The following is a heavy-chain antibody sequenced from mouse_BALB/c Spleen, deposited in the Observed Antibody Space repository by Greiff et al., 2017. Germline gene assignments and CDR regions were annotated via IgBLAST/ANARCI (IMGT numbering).Heavy chain of an antibody. Sequence: QVQLQQPGAELVMPGASVKMSCKASGYTFTDYWMHWVKQRPGQGLEWIGAIDTSDSYTSYNQKFKGKATLTVDESSSTAYMQLSSLTSEDSAVYYCARRGNGNYGDWYFDVWGAGTTVTVSS. CDR3: ARRGNGNYGDWYFDV. CDR2: IDTSDSYT. CDR1: GYTFTDYW. J-gene: IGHJ1*01. V-gene: IGHV1-69*01. D-gene: IGHD2-1*01.